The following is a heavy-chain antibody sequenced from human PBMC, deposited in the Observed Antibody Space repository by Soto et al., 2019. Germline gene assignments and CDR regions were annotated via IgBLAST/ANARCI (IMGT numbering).Heavy chain of an antibody. CDR2: ISGSDGST. J-gene: IGHJ4*02. D-gene: IGHD5-12*01. CDR3: AKERSSGYYFFDY. CDR1: GFTFSNYA. V-gene: IGHV3-23*01. Sequence: EVQLLESGGGLVQPGGSLRRSCAASGFTFSNYAMSWVRQAPGEGLEWVSTISGSDGSTYYADSVKGRFTISRDISKNTLYLQMNSLRAEDTAIYYCAKERSSGYYFFDYWGQGTLVTVSS.